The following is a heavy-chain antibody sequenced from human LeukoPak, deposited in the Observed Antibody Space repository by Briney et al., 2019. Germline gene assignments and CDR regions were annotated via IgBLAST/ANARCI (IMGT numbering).Heavy chain of an antibody. CDR3: AKLGSEL. V-gene: IGHV3-23*01. J-gene: IGHJ4*02. D-gene: IGHD6-19*01. CDR2: ISGSGGSI. Sequence: GGSLRLSCVASGFTFSSYAMNWVRQAPGKGLEWVSVISGSGGSIYYADSVKGRFTISRDNFKNTLYLQMNSLRVEDTAVYYCAKLGSELWGQGTLVTVSS. CDR1: GFTFSSYA.